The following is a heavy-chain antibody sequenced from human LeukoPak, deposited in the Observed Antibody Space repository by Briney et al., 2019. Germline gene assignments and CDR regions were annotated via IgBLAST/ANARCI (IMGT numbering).Heavy chain of an antibody. Sequence: SETLSLTCTVSGGSISSNSYYWDWIRQPPGKGLDWIGSIFYTGTTYHNPSLKSRVTISVDTSKNQFSLRLTSVTAADTAVYYCARRGASLVVSSTRRSFDEWGQGTLVTVSS. J-gene: IGHJ4*02. D-gene: IGHD5/OR15-5a*01. V-gene: IGHV4-39*01. CDR1: GGSISSNSYY. CDR3: ARRGASLVVSSTRRSFDE. CDR2: IFYTGTT.